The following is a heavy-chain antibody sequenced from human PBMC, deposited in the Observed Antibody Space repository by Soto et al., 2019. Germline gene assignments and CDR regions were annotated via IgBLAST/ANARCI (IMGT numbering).Heavy chain of an antibody. D-gene: IGHD5-12*01. J-gene: IGHJ6*02. CDR1: GYTFTSHW. CDR2: IYPGDSDT. Sequence: GESLKISCKGSGYTFTSHWIGWVRQMPGKGLEWMGIIYPGDSDTRYSPSFQGQVTISADRSISTAYLQWSSLKASDSAIYYCARTSTINRYYGMDVWGQGTTVTVS. V-gene: IGHV5-51*01. CDR3: ARTSTINRYYGMDV.